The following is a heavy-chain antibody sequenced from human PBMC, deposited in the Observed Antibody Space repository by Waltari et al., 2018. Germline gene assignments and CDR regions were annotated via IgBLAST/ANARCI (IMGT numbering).Heavy chain of an antibody. D-gene: IGHD3-9*01. V-gene: IGHV3-23*04. J-gene: IGHJ4*02. Sequence: EVQLVESGGDLVQPGGSLRLSCAASGFSFSSFAMSWVRQAPGKGLEWVSTISDSGTSTFYADSVKGRFTISRDNSKSTLYLQMHSLRAEDTAVYFCAGVGGGLVDPFDYWGQGALVTVSS. CDR3: AGVGGGLVDPFDY. CDR2: ISDSGTST. CDR1: GFSFSSFA.